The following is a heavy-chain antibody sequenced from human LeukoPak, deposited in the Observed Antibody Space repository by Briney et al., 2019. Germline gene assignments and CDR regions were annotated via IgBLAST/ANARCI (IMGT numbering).Heavy chain of an antibody. CDR2: IIPIFGTA. CDR1: GGTFSSYA. D-gene: IGHD1-26*01. CDR3: ASGSGSFAAPFDY. V-gene: IGHV1-69*05. Sequence: SVKVSCKASGGTFSSYAISWVRQAPGQGLEWMGGIIPIFGTANYAQKFQGRVTITTDESTSTAYMELSSLRSEDTDVYYCASGSGSFAAPFDYWGQGTLVTVSS. J-gene: IGHJ4*02.